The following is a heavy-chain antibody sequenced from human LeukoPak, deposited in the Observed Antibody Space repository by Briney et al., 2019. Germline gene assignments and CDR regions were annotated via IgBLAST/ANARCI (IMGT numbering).Heavy chain of an antibody. V-gene: IGHV3-23*01. D-gene: IGHD2-8*02. Sequence: QSGGSLRLSCAASGFTFNTYAMSWVRQAPGKGLEWVSAISGSGGNTYYADSVKGRFTISRDNSKNTLYLQMNSLRAEDTAIHFCAKGGVALSDSWGQGTLVTVSS. CDR2: ISGSGGNT. J-gene: IGHJ4*02. CDR3: AKGGVALSDS. CDR1: GFTFNTYA.